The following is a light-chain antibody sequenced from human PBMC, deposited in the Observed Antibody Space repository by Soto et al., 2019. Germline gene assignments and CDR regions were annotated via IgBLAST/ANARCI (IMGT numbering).Light chain of an antibody. Sequence: DIVMTQSPDSLAVSLGEGATINCKSSHSVLYPSNSKNYLAWYQQKPGQPPKLLIYWASTRQSGVPDRFSGSGSATDFTLTISSLQAEDVAVYSCQQYYSIPFTFGPGTKVDIK. V-gene: IGKV4-1*01. CDR1: HSVLYPSNSKNY. CDR3: QQYYSIPFT. J-gene: IGKJ3*01. CDR2: WAS.